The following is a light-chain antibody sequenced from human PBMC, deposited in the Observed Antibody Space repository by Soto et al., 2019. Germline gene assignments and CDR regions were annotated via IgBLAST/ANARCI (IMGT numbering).Light chain of an antibody. V-gene: IGKV3-15*01. Sequence: ILITQSPSTLSVSPGERATLSCRSSQSVSSSLAWYQQKPGQAPRLLIYGASTRATGIPARFSGSGSGTEFTLTISSLQSEDFAVYYCQEHSNWPLTVGGGSKVDIK. CDR2: GAS. J-gene: IGKJ4*01. CDR1: QSVSSS. CDR3: QEHSNWPLT.